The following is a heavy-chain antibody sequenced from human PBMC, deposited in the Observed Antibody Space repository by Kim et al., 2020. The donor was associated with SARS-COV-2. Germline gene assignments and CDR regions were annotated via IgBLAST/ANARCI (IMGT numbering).Heavy chain of an antibody. V-gene: IGHV3-66*02. D-gene: IGHD6-19*01. CDR2: IYSGGST. CDR1: GFTVSSNY. CDR3: ASGYSSGWYRHYYYYYGMDV. Sequence: GGSLRLSCAASGFTVSSNYMSWVRQAPGKGLEWVSVIYSGGSTYYADSVKGRFTISRDTSKNTLYLQMNSLRAEDTAVYYCASGYSSGWYRHYYYYYGMDVWGQGTTVTVSS. J-gene: IGHJ6*02.